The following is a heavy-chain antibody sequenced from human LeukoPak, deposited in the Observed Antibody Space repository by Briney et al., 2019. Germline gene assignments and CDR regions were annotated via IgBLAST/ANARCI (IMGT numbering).Heavy chain of an antibody. J-gene: IGHJ4*02. CDR1: GGSFSGYY. Sequence: SETLSLTCAVYGGSFSGYYWSWIRQPPGKGLEWIGEINHCGSTNYNPSLKSRVTISVDTSKNQFSLKLSSVTAADTAVYYCASHSGGYAYWGQGTLVTVSS. CDR3: ASHSGGYAY. V-gene: IGHV4-34*01. CDR2: INHCGST. D-gene: IGHD5-12*01.